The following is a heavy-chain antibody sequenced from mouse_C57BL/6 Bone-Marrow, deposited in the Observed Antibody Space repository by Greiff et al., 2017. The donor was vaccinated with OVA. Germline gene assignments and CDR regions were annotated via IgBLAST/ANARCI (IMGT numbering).Heavy chain of an antibody. CDR1: GFTFSDYY. D-gene: IGHD1-1*01. Sequence: DVMLVESGGGLVQPGGSLKLSCAASGFTFSDYYMYWVRQTPEKRLEWVAYISNGGGSTYYPDTVKGRFTISRDNAKNTLYLQMSRLKSEDTAMYYCARRTVVAKAMDYWGQGTSVTVSS. J-gene: IGHJ4*01. V-gene: IGHV5-12*01. CDR3: ARRTVVAKAMDY. CDR2: ISNGGGST.